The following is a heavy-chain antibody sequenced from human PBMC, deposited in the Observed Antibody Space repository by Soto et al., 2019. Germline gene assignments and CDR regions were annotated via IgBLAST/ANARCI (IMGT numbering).Heavy chain of an antibody. J-gene: IGHJ6*03. CDR3: AKSAVTTNYYYYYMDV. CDR1: GFTFSSYA. V-gene: IGHV3-23*01. CDR2: FSGSGGST. D-gene: IGHD4-17*01. Sequence: EVQLLESGGGLVQPGGSLRLSCAASGFTFSSYAMSWVRQAPGKGLEWVSAFSGSGGSTYYADSVKGRFTISRDNSKNTLYRQMNSLRAEDTAVYYCAKSAVTTNYYYYYMDVWGKGTTVTVSS.